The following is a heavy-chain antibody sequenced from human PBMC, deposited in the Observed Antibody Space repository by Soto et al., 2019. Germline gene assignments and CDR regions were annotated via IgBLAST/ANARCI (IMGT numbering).Heavy chain of an antibody. D-gene: IGHD3-9*01. CDR3: ARGWEKYYDILTTCFDY. CDR1: GFTFSSYA. J-gene: IGHJ4*02. Sequence: QVQLVESGGGVVQPGRSLRLSCAASGFTFSSYAMHWVRQAPGKGLEWVAVISYDGSNKYYADSVKGRFTISRDNSKNTLYLQMNSLRAEDTAVYYCARGWEKYYDILTTCFDYWGQGTRVTVSS. CDR2: ISYDGSNK. V-gene: IGHV3-30-3*01.